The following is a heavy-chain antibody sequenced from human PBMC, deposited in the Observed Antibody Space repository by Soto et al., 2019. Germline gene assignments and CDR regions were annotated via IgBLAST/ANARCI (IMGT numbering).Heavy chain of an antibody. V-gene: IGHV3-23*01. Sequence: VGSLRLSCAASCFTFRVYAMSWFRQAPGRGLEWVSAIGGTGNTTYYADSVKGRFTIARDNSRDTLYLQMTSLRVEDTAVYYCARIRQLLFVSWGQGTLVTVSS. J-gene: IGHJ4*02. CDR2: IGGTGNTT. D-gene: IGHD2-2*01. CDR3: ARIRQLLFVS. CDR1: CFTFRVYA.